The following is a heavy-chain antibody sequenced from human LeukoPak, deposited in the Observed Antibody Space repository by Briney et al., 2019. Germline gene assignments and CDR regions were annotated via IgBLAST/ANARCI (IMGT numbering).Heavy chain of an antibody. J-gene: IGHJ5*02. Sequence: ASVKVSCKASGNTFTRYGINWVRQAPGQGLEWMGWINTXGNXXYAXXLQXRVTMTTDTSTSTAYMELRSLRSDDTAVYYCASCTSCPNWFDPWGQGTLVTVSS. CDR1: GNTFTRYG. CDR3: ASCTSCPNWFDP. D-gene: IGHD2-2*01. V-gene: IGHV1-18*01. CDR2: INTXGNX.